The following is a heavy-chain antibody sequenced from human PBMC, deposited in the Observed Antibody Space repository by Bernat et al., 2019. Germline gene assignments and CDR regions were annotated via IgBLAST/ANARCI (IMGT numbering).Heavy chain of an antibody. Sequence: QLQLQESGPGLVKPSETLSLTCTVSGGSISSSSYYWGWIRQPPGKGLEWIGSIYYSGITYYKPSLKSRVTISVDTSTTQFSLKLSSVTAADTAVYYCARTSQQLARSARGGFDPWGQGTLVTVSS. CDR1: GGSISSSSYY. D-gene: IGHD6-13*01. V-gene: IGHV4-39*01. CDR3: ARTSQQLARSARGGFDP. CDR2: IYYSGIT. J-gene: IGHJ5*02.